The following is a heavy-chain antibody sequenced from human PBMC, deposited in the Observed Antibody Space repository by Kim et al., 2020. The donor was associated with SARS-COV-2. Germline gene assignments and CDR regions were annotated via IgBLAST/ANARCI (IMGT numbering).Heavy chain of an antibody. CDR1: GYNFSNYY. J-gene: IGHJ6*03. CDR2: VSPSGGST. CDR3: ARDGGGYYKMDV. Sequence: ASVKVSCKASGYNFSNYYIHWVRQAPGHGLEWMGTVSPSGGSTTYSQKFKGRVTMTRETSTGTAFMEVTSLRYEDTAGYYCARDGGGYYKMDVWGKGTTVTVSS. D-gene: IGHD3-16*01. V-gene: IGHV1-46*01.